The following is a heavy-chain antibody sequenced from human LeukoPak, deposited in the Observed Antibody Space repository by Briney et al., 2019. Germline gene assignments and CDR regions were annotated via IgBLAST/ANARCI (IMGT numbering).Heavy chain of an antibody. J-gene: IGHJ4*02. CDR2: INHSGST. CDR1: GGSFSGYY. Sequence: PSETLSLTCAVYGGSFSGYYWSWSRQPPGKGLEWIVEINHSGSTNYNPSLKSRVTISVDTSKNQFSLKLSSVTAADTAVYYCARGYSSGWYPLLDYWGQGTLVTVSS. CDR3: ARGYSSGWYPLLDY. V-gene: IGHV4-34*01. D-gene: IGHD6-19*01.